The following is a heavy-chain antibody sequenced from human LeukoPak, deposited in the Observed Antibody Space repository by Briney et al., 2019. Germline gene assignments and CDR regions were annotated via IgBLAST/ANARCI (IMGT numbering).Heavy chain of an antibody. J-gene: IGHJ4*02. CDR1: GFTFSSYS. V-gene: IGHV3-21*01. D-gene: IGHD6-19*01. Sequence: GGSLRLSCAASGFTFSSYSMNWVRQAPGKGLEWVSSISSSSSYIYYADSVKGRFTISRDNAKNSLYLQMNSLRAEDTAVYYCAREAVAGSSYFDYWGQGTLVTVSS. CDR2: ISSSSSYI. CDR3: AREAVAGSSYFDY.